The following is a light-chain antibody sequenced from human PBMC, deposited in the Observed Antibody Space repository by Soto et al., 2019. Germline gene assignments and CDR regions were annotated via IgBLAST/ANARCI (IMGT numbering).Light chain of an antibody. CDR3: QKYKGAPRT. Sequence: DIQLTQSPSSLSASVGDRVTITCRASQGINNTLAWYQQKSGKVPSLLIFAASTLQSGVPPRFSGSGFGTLFTLTISGLQAEDVATYYCQKYKGAPRTFGQGTKVEMK. CDR1: QGINNT. V-gene: IGKV1-27*01. J-gene: IGKJ1*01. CDR2: AAS.